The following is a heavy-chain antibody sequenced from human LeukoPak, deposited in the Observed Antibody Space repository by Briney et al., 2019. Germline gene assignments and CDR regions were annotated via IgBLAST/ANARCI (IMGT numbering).Heavy chain of an antibody. J-gene: IGHJ3*01. CDR2: IASSGLNT. D-gene: IGHD5-12*01. V-gene: IGHV3-23*01. CDR1: GFMFRDAA. CDR3: ARDIELST. Sequence: PGGSLRLSCAASGFMFRDAAMTWVRQAPGRGLEWVSLIASSGLNTYYADSVRGRFTISRDNSKNTLSLQMSSLRVEDTAIYYCARDIELSTWGLGTLVTVSS.